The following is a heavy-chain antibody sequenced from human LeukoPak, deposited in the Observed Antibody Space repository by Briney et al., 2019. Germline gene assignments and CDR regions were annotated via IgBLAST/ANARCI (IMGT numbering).Heavy chain of an antibody. CDR1: GFTFSSYG. CDR2: IWYDGSNK. Sequence: GRSLRLSCAASGFTFSSYGMHWVRQAPGKGLEWVAVIWYDGSNKYYADSVKGRFTISRDNSKNTLYLQMNSLRAEDTAVYYCARDGSPEFYYYGMDVWGQGTTVTVSS. D-gene: IGHD1-26*01. J-gene: IGHJ6*02. CDR3: ARDGSPEFYYYGMDV. V-gene: IGHV3-33*01.